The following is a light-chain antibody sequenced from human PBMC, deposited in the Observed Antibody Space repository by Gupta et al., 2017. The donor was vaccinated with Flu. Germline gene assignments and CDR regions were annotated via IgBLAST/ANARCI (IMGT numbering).Light chain of an antibody. CDR1: QSVSSNY. V-gene: IGKV3-20*01. J-gene: IGKJ2*01. CDR2: GAS. Sequence: TLSLSPGERATLSCRASQSVSSNYLAWYQQKPGQAPRLLIYGASSRATGIPDRFSGSGSGTDFTLTISRREPEDFAVYYCQQYGSSPMYTFGQGTKLEIK. CDR3: QQYGSSPMYT.